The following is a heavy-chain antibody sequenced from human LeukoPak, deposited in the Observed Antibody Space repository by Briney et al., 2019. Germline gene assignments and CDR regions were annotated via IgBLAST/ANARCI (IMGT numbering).Heavy chain of an antibody. Sequence: SETLSLTCAVYGGSFSGYYWSWIRQPPGKGLEWIGEINHSGSTNYNPSLKSRVTISVDTSKNQFSLKLSSVTAADTAVYYCARSGATVTTTWDYWGQGTLVTVSS. CDR1: GGSFSGYY. CDR3: ARSGATVTTTWDY. CDR2: INHSGST. D-gene: IGHD4-17*01. J-gene: IGHJ4*02. V-gene: IGHV4-34*01.